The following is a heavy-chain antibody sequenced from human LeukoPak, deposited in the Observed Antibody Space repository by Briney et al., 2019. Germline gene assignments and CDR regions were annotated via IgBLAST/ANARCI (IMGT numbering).Heavy chain of an antibody. D-gene: IGHD2-2*01. CDR1: GFTFSSYW. J-gene: IGHJ5*02. CDR3: ARLGCSSTSCPLGDWFDP. Sequence: GGSLRLSCAASGFTFSSYWMSWVRQAPGKGLEWVANIKQDGSEKYYVDSVKGRFNIYRENAKNSLYLQMNSLRAEDTAVYYCARLGCSSTSCPLGDWFDPWGQGTLVTVSS. CDR2: IKQDGSEK. V-gene: IGHV3-7*01.